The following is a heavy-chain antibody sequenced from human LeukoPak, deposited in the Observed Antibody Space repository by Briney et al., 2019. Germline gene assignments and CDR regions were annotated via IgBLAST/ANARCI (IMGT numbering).Heavy chain of an antibody. CDR3: ARVAHNYDLLTGYYPYLDYFDF. V-gene: IGHV1-2*02. CDR2: INPNSGGT. J-gene: IGHJ4*02. D-gene: IGHD3-9*01. CDR1: GYTFTGYY. Sequence: ASVKVSCKASGYTFTGYYMHWARQAPGQGLEWMGWINPNSGGTNYAQKFQGRVTMTRDTSISTAYMELSRLRSDDTAVFYCARVAHNYDLLTGYYPYLDYFDFWGQGTLVTVSS.